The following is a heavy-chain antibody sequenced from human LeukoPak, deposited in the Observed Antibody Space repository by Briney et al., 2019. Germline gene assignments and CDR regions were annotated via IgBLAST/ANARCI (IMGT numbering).Heavy chain of an antibody. J-gene: IGHJ4*02. CDR2: ISSSGSTI. CDR1: GFTFSSYE. D-gene: IGHD2-2*01. Sequence: SGGSLRLSCAASGFTFSSYEMNWVRQAPGKGLEWVSYISSSGSTIYYADSVKGRFTISRDNAKNSLYLQMNSLRAEDTAVYYCAKSWGYCSSTSCYYFDYWGQGTLVTVSS. CDR3: AKSWGYCSSTSCYYFDY. V-gene: IGHV3-48*03.